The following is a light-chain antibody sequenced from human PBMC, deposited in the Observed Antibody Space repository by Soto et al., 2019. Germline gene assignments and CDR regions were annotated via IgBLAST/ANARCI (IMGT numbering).Light chain of an antibody. CDR3: QQYNNWPPGIT. CDR2: GAS. CDR1: QTVGSN. V-gene: IGKV3-15*01. Sequence: EIVLTQSPVALSLSPGQRATLSCRASQTVGSNYLAWYQQKPGQAPRVLIHGASTRATGIPARFSGSGSGTEFTLTISSLQSEDFAVYYCQQYNNWPPGITFGQGTRLEIK. J-gene: IGKJ5*01.